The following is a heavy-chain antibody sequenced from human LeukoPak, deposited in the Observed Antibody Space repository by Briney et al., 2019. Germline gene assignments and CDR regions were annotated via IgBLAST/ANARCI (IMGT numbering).Heavy chain of an antibody. CDR2: IYTSGST. CDR1: GGSISSYY. D-gene: IGHD3-10*01. J-gene: IGHJ6*03. CDR3: ARDLYGSGSTPRYYYYYMDV. Sequence: SETLSLTCTVSGGSISSYYWSWIRQPAGKGLEWIGRIYTSGSTNYNPSLKSRVTMSVDTSKNQFSLKLSSVTAADTAVYYCARDLYGSGSTPRYYYYYMDVWGKGTTVTIS. V-gene: IGHV4-4*07.